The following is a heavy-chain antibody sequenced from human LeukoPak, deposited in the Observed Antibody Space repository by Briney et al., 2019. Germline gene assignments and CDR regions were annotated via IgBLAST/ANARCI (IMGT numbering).Heavy chain of an antibody. CDR2: IRYDGSNK. Sequence: SGGSLRLSCAASGFTFSSYGMHWVRQAPGKGLEWVAFIRYDGSNKYYADSVKGRFTISRDNSKNTLYLQMNSLRAEDTAVYYCAKARAEGNWFDPWGQGTLVTVSS. D-gene: IGHD6-25*01. J-gene: IGHJ5*02. CDR3: AKARAEGNWFDP. CDR1: GFTFSSYG. V-gene: IGHV3-30*02.